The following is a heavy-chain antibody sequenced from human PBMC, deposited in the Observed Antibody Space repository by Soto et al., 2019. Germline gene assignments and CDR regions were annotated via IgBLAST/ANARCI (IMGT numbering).Heavy chain of an antibody. J-gene: IGHJ3*02. Sequence: SETLSLTCTLSGGSISSGDYYWSWIRQPPGKGLEWIGYIYYSGSTYYNPSLKSRVTISVDTSKNQFSLKLSSVTAADTAVYYCAREAGENYYDSSGPGAFDIWGQGTMVTV. CDR2: IYYSGST. CDR3: AREAGENYYDSSGPGAFDI. D-gene: IGHD3-22*01. CDR1: GGSISSGDYY. V-gene: IGHV4-30-4*01.